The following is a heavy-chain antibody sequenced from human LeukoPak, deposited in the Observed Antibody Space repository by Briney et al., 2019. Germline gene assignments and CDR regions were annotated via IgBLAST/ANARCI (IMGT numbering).Heavy chain of an antibody. V-gene: IGHV4-39*01. CDR1: GDSIIDSTYY. Sequence: PSETLSLTCTVFGDSIIDSTYYWGWIRQPPGKGLDWFGVINYSGSTYYNPSLRSRVTISVDTSKNQFSLKLNSVTASDTAVYYCARGYDFWGQGTLVTVSS. CDR3: ARGYDF. D-gene: IGHD3-22*01. J-gene: IGHJ4*02. CDR2: INYSGST.